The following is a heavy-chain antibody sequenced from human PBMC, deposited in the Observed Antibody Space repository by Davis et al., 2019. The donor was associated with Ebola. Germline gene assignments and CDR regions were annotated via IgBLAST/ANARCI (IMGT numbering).Heavy chain of an antibody. CDR1: GYTFSTYG. Sequence: ASVKVSCKAAGYTFSTYGLSWVRQAPGQGLEWVGWINTQYGNTNIPQNFQDRVTLTTDTSTTTVHMELRSLTSDDTAVYYCARTSFGRGLLTGYPNWFDPWGQGTLVTVSS. J-gene: IGHJ5*02. CDR3: ARTSFGRGLLTGYPNWFDP. V-gene: IGHV1-18*01. CDR2: INTQYGNT. D-gene: IGHD3-9*01.